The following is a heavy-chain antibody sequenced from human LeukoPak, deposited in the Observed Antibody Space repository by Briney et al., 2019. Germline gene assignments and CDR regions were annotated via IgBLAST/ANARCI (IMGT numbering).Heavy chain of an antibody. CDR1: GFTFSNFA. CDR3: ARDLLAGTGGDY. D-gene: IGHD1/OR15-1a*01. V-gene: IGHV3-30*04. CDR2: VSHDGSNK. J-gene: IGHJ4*02. Sequence: QPGGSLRLSCAASGFTFSNFAMQWVRQAPGKGLEWVAVVSHDGSNKYYADSVKGRFTISRDNSKNTLYLQVSSLRPDDTAVYYCARDLLAGTGGDYWGQGTLVTVSS.